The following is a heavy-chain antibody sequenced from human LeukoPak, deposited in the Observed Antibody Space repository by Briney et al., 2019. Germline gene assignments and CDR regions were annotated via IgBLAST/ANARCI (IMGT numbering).Heavy chain of an antibody. CDR2: IRYDGTNQ. D-gene: IGHD1-7*01. CDR3: ARGNSNGFDI. J-gene: IGHJ3*02. Sequence: GGSLRLSCVASGFTFSNYGMDWVRQAPGKGLEWVAFIRYDGTNQYYADSVKGRLTYSRDNSKNTLYLQMNSLRVEDTAVYYCARGNSNGFDIWGEGKMVTVSS. V-gene: IGHV3-30*02. CDR1: GFTFSNYG.